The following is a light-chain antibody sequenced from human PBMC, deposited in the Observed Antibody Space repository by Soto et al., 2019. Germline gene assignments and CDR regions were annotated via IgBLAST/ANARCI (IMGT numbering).Light chain of an antibody. CDR1: QGISYY. CDR2: SAS. J-gene: IGKJ1*01. Sequence: IQLTQSPSSLSASVGDSVTITCRASQGISYYLAWYQQRPGKAPKLLIYSASTLQSGVPSRFRGSGSGTDFTLTITSLQPEDSATYYCHQLNSYPRTFGQGTKVDIK. CDR3: HQLNSYPRT. V-gene: IGKV1-9*01.